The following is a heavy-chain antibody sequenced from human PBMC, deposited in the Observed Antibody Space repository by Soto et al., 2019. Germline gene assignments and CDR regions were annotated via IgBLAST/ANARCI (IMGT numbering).Heavy chain of an antibody. J-gene: IGHJ4*02. Sequence: ASVKVSCKASGYTFTSYGISWVRQAPGQGLEWMGWISAYNGNTNYAQKLQGRVTMTTDTSTSTAYMELRSLRSDDTAVYYCARGPLRKYYYDSSGYYLGYWGQGTLVTV. D-gene: IGHD3-22*01. V-gene: IGHV1-18*01. CDR1: GYTFTSYG. CDR2: ISAYNGNT. CDR3: ARGPLRKYYYDSSGYYLGY.